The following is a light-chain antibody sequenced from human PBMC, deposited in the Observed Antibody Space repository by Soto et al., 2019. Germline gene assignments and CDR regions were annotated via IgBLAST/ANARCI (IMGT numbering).Light chain of an antibody. CDR3: QQYGSSPGT. Sequence: EIVLTQSPGTLSLSPGEGATLSCRASQTVSSSFLAWYQQKAGQAPRLLIYGASSRATGIPDRFSGSGSGTDFTLTITRLEPEDFAVCSCQQYGSSPGTFGQGTKVEIK. J-gene: IGKJ1*01. CDR2: GAS. CDR1: QTVSSSF. V-gene: IGKV3-20*01.